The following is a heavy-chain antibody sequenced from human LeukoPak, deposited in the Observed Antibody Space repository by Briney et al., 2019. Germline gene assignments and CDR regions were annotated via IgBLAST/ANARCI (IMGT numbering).Heavy chain of an antibody. V-gene: IGHV3-30*04. CDR3: AKDPPGGSWYRDH. CDR1: GFTFSSYA. Sequence: GGSLRLSCAASGFTFSSYAAHWVRQAPGEGLGWGAVISNDGSLNYYADSVKGRFTISRDNSENTLFLQMNSLRAEDTAVYYCAKDPPGGSWYRDHWGQGTLVTVSS. D-gene: IGHD6-13*01. J-gene: IGHJ4*02. CDR2: ISNDGSLN.